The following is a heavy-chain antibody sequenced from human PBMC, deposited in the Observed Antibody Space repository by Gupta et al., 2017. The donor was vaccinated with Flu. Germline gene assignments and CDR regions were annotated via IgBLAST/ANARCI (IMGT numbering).Heavy chain of an antibody. J-gene: IGHJ4*02. CDR3: ASSPILEAIPFDY. D-gene: IGHD2-21*01. CDR2: IYTSGST. CDR1: GGSISSGSYY. V-gene: IGHV4-61*02. Sequence: QVQLQALGAGLVKPSQTLSLTCTGPGGSISSGSYYWSWIRQPAGKGLEWIGRIYTSGSTNYNPSLKSRVTISVDTSKNQFSLRLSSVTAADTAVYYCASSPILEAIPFDYWGQGTLVTVSS.